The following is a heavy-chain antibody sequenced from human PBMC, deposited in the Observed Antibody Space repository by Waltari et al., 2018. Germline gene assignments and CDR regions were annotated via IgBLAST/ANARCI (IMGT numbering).Heavy chain of an antibody. D-gene: IGHD3-3*01. V-gene: IGHV1-24*01. Sequence: QVQLVQSGAEVKKPGASVKVSCKVSGYTLTELSMHWVRQAPGKGLEWMGGFDPEDGETSYAQKFQGRVTMTEDTATDTAYMELSSLRSEDTAVYYCATLVPGTIFGVVTYYYYGMDVWGQGTTVTVSS. CDR1: GYTLTELS. J-gene: IGHJ6*02. CDR3: ATLVPGTIFGVVTYYYYGMDV. CDR2: FDPEDGET.